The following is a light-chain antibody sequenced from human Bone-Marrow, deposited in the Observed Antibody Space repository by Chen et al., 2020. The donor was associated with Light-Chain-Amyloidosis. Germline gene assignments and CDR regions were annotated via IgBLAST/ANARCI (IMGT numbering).Light chain of an antibody. CDR3: QQRSNWPLT. Sequence: EIVLTQSPGTLSLSPGERATLSCRAGQSVSSHLAWYQQKPGQAPRLLIYDASNRATGIPARFSGSGSGTDFTLTINSLEPEDFAVYYCQQRSNWPLTFGGGTKVEIK. CDR2: DAS. J-gene: IGKJ4*01. CDR1: QSVSSH. V-gene: IGKV3-11*01.